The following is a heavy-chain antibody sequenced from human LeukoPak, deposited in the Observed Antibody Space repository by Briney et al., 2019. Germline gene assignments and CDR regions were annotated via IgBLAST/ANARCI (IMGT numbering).Heavy chain of an antibody. CDR1: GFTFDDYA. CDR3: AKGTNLYSGSYRGFDY. CDR2: ISWNSGSI. D-gene: IGHD1-26*01. J-gene: IGHJ4*02. Sequence: GRSLRLSCAASGFTFDDYAMHWVRQAPGKGLEWVSGISWNSGSIGYADSVKGRFTISRDNAKNSLYLQMNSLRAEDTALYYCAKGTNLYSGSYRGFDYWGQGTLVTVSS. V-gene: IGHV3-9*01.